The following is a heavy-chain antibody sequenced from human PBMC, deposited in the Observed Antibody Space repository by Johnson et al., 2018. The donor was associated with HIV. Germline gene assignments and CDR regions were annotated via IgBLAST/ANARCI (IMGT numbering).Heavy chain of an antibody. CDR1: GFTVSSNY. D-gene: IGHD6-25*01. CDR2: IKQAGSEK. Sequence: VQLVESGGGLIQPGGSLRLSCAASGFTVSSNYMSWVRQAPGKGLEWVANIKQAGSEKYYVDSLKGRFTISRDNSKNTLYLQMSSLKTEDTAVYYCTTLRLLDIWGQGTMVTVSS. V-gene: IGHV3-7*03. CDR3: TTLRLLDI. J-gene: IGHJ3*02.